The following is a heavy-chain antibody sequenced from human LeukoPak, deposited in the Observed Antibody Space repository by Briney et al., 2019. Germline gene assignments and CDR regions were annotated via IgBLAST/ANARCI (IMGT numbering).Heavy chain of an antibody. CDR2: ISAYNGNT. CDR1: GYTFSNYA. D-gene: IGHD3-22*01. Sequence: ASVKVSCKASGYTFSNYAMSWVRQAPGQGLEWMGWISAYNGNTNYAQKLQGRVTMTTDTSTSTAYMELRSLRSDDTAVYYCARTNVYYYASSDYYPYFDYWAQGTLVTVSS. V-gene: IGHV1-18*01. CDR3: ARTNVYYYASSDYYPYFDY. J-gene: IGHJ4*02.